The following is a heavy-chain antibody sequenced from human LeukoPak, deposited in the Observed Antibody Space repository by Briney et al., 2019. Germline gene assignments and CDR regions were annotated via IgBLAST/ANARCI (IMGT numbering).Heavy chain of an antibody. D-gene: IGHD3-16*01. CDR1: GFTFSRYC. CDR2: IKKDGSAK. Sequence: GGSLRLSCAASGFTFSRYCMSWVRQAPGKGLEWVANIKKDGSAKYYGDSVEGRFTISRDNAKNSLYLQMNSLRAEDTAVYYCARWGGGFDYWGQGTLVTVSS. V-gene: IGHV3-7*04. J-gene: IGHJ4*02. CDR3: ARWGGGFDY.